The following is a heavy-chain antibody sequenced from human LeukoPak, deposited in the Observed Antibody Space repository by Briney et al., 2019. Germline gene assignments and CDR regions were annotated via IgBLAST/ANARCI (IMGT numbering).Heavy chain of an antibody. V-gene: IGHV4-59*01. CDR2: IFCGGSTTYN. J-gene: IGHJ4*02. CDR1: GGSINSYF. CDR3: AALVGPTKAVDY. D-gene: IGHD1-26*01. Sequence: KPSETLSLTCTVSGGSINSYFWTSIRQPPGKGLEWIGYIFCGGSTTYNRYNPSLKSRITISVDTSKNQFSLRLTSVTAADTAAYYCAALVGPTKAVDYWGQGTLVTVSS.